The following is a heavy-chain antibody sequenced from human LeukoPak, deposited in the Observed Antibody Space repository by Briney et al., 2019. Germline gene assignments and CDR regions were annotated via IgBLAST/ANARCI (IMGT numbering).Heavy chain of an antibody. V-gene: IGHV4-39*07. Sequence: ETLSLTCTVSGGSISSSSYYWGGIRQPPGKGLEWIGEISHSGSTNYNPSLKSRVTISVDTSKNQFSLKLSSVTAADTAVYYCVRGRGGPYYYGSGSHGGNYFDYWGQGTLVTVSS. CDR2: ISHSGST. D-gene: IGHD3-10*01. CDR1: GGSISSSSYY. J-gene: IGHJ4*02. CDR3: VRGRGGPYYYGSGSHGGNYFDY.